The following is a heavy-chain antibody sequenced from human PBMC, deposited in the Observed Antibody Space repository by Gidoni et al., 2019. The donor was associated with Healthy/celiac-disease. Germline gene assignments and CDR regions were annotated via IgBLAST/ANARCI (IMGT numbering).Heavy chain of an antibody. J-gene: IGHJ6*03. D-gene: IGHD2-15*01. Sequence: QVQLVPSGAEVKKPGSSVKVSCKASGGTFSSYAISWVRQAPGQGLEWMGGIIPIFGTANYAQKFQGRVTITADKATSTAYMELSSLRSEDTAVYYCARDLGYCSGGSCYYYYYMDVWGKGTTVTVSS. CDR1: GGTFSSYA. CDR3: ARDLGYCSGGSCYYYYYMDV. V-gene: IGHV1-69*06. CDR2: IIPIFGTA.